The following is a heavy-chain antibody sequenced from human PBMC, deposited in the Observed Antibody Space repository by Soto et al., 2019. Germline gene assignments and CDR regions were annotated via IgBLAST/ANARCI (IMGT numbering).Heavy chain of an antibody. CDR3: ARDRGAEDIVVVPADFWLSGWFAP. V-gene: IGHV1-69*01. J-gene: IGHJ5*02. CDR2: IIPIFGTA. Sequence: QVQLVQSGAEVKKPGSSVKVSCKASGGTFSSYAISWLRQAPGQGLEWMGGIIPIFGTANYAQKLQGRVTITADESKSTAYMELSSMRSEDTAVYYCARDRGAEDIVVVPADFWLSGWFAPWGQGTLVTVSS. CDR1: GGTFSSYA. D-gene: IGHD2-2*01.